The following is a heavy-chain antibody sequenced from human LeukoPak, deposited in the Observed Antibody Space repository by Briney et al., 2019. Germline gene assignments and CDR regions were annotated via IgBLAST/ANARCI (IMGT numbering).Heavy chain of an antibody. CDR3: ARRPACYYDEPPCHFDY. D-gene: IGHD3-22*01. CDR1: GGSISSPSSY. CDR2: IYYSGST. Sequence: SETLSLTCTISGGSISSPSSYRGWIRQPPGKGLEWIGSIYYSGSTYYNPSLKSRVTISVDTSKNQFSLKLSSVTAADTAVYYCARRPACYYDEPPCHFDYWGQGTLVTVSS. J-gene: IGHJ4*02. V-gene: IGHV4-39*01.